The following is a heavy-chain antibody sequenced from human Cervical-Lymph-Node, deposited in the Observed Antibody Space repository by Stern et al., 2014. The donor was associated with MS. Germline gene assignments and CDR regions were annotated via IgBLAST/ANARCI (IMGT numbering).Heavy chain of an antibody. J-gene: IGHJ4*02. D-gene: IGHD1-26*01. Sequence: VQLEEAGGGVVQPGRSLRLSCAASGFVFRRYALHWVRQAPGKGLEWVARISYDGRDKYYTDSVKCRFTVSRDNSNNTVDLEMNSLRLEDTAVYYCAKGGSGSYLDWGQGSLVTVSS. V-gene: IGHV3-30*04. CDR2: ISYDGRDK. CDR1: GFVFRRYA. CDR3: AKGGSGSYLD.